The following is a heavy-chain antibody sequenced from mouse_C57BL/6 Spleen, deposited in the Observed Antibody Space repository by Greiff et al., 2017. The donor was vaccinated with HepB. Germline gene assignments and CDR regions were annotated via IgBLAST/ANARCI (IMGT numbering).Heavy chain of an antibody. CDR2: IYPSDSET. CDR1: GYTFTSYW. V-gene: IGHV1-52*01. D-gene: IGHD2-5*01. CDR3: ARGEAYSNYVFFDY. J-gene: IGHJ2*01. Sequence: QVQLQQPGAELVRPGSSVKLSCKASGYTFTSYWMHWVKQRPRQGLEWIGNIYPSDSETHYNQKFKDKATLTVDKSSSTAYMQLSSLTSEDSAVYYCARGEAYSNYVFFDYWGQGTTLTVSS.